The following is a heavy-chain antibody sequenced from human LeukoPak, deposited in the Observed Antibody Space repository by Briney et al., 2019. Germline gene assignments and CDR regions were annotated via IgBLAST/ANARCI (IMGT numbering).Heavy chain of an antibody. CDR1: GFTFSDYY. CDR2: ISSSGSTI. Sequence: PGGSLRLSCAASGFTFSDYYMSWIRQAPGKGLEWVSYISSSGSTIYYADSVKGRFTISRDNARNSLYLQMNSLRAEDTAVYYCAKPAGYGDYINYWGQGTLVTVSS. J-gene: IGHJ4*02. V-gene: IGHV3-11*01. D-gene: IGHD4-17*01. CDR3: AKPAGYGDYINY.